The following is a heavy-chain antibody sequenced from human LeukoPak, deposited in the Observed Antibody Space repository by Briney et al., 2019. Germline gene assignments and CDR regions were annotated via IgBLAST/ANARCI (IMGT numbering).Heavy chain of an antibody. Sequence: GASVKVSCKASGYIFTNYNMHWVRRAPGQGLEWMGWINPKSGATKFAQKFQGRVTMTRDTSINTAYMELSRLRSDDTAVYFCARGYSGYDQFNYFDYWGQGTLVTVSP. CDR3: ARGYSGYDQFNYFDY. V-gene: IGHV1-2*02. J-gene: IGHJ4*02. CDR1: GYIFTNYN. D-gene: IGHD5-12*01. CDR2: INPKSGAT.